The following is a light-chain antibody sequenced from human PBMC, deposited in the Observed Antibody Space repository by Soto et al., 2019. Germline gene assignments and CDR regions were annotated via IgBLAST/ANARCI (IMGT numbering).Light chain of an antibody. V-gene: IGKV3-15*01. CDR1: QDIRSS. CDR3: QQYNNWPLT. Sequence: EIVMTQSPATLSVSPGERVTLSCRASQDIRSSLAWYQQKPGQAPRLLIYDASTRATGIPARFSGSGSGTEFTLTVNSLQSEDFAVYYCQQYNNWPLTFGGGTKVDIK. J-gene: IGKJ4*01. CDR2: DAS.